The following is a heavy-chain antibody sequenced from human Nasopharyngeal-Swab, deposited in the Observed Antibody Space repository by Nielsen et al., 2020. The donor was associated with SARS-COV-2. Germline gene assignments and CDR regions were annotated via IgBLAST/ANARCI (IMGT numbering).Heavy chain of an antibody. Sequence: GESLKISCAASGFTFSSYSMKWVRQAPGKGLEWISAISTRGTDIYYADSVKGRFTISRDNAKNTLYLQMNSLRAEDTAVYYCARSYGSGSYYNVDYWGQGTLVTVSS. CDR1: GFTFSSYS. CDR2: ISTRGTDI. D-gene: IGHD3-10*01. CDR3: ARSYGSGSYYNVDY. V-gene: IGHV3-21*01. J-gene: IGHJ4*02.